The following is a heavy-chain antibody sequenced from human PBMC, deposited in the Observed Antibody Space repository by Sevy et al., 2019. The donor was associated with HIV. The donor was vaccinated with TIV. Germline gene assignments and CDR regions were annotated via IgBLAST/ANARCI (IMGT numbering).Heavy chain of an antibody. D-gene: IGHD4-17*01. CDR2: INHNSGGT. V-gene: IGHV1-2*02. CDR3: ARGAYGGNSGHCDY. Sequence: ASVKVSCKASGYTFTGYYMHWVRQAPGQGLEWMGWINHNSGGTNYAQKFQGRVTMTRDTSISTAYMELSRLRSDDTAVYYCARGAYGGNSGHCDYWGQGTLVTVSS. CDR1: GYTFTGYY. J-gene: IGHJ4*02.